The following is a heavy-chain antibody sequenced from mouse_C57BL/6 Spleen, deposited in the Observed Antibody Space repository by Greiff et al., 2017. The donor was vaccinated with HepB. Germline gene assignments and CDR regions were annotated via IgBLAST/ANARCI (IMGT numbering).Heavy chain of an antibody. V-gene: IGHV5-17*01. CDR1: GFTFSDYG. Sequence: EVMLVESGGGLVKPGGSLKLSCAASGFTFSDYGMHWVRQAPEKGLEWVAYISSGSSTIYYADTVKGRFTISRDNAKNTLFLQMTSLRSEDTAMYYCARRTAAQATGYFDYWGQGTTLTVSS. CDR3: ARRTAAQATGYFDY. J-gene: IGHJ2*01. CDR2: ISSGSSTI. D-gene: IGHD3-2*02.